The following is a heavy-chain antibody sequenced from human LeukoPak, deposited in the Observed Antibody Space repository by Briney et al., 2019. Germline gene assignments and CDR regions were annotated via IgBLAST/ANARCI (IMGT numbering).Heavy chain of an antibody. CDR3: ATSRWYRLAY. D-gene: IGHD6-13*01. CDR2: SRNKADSYTA. J-gene: IGHJ4*02. CDR1: GFTVSDAF. V-gene: IGHV3-72*01. Sequence: PAGGSLRLSGAASGFTVSDAFMSGVRQAPGKGLEWVGRSRNKADSYTAEYAASVKSRFTISRDESKNSLYLQISSLETEDAAVYYCATSRWYRLAYWGQGSLVTVSS.